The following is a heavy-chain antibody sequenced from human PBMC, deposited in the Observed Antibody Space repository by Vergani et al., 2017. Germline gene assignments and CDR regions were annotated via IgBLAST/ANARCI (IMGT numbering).Heavy chain of an antibody. CDR3: AKAIIVVPAAHDY. D-gene: IGHD2-2*01. CDR2: ISSSSSYI. J-gene: IGHJ4*02. CDR1: GFTFSSYS. V-gene: IGHV3-21*04. Sequence: EVQLVESGGGLVKPGGSLRLSCAASGFTFSSYSMNWVRQAPGKGLEWVSSISSSSSYIYYADSVKGRFTISRDNSKNTLYLQMNSLRAEDTAVYYCAKAIIVVPAAHDYWGQGTLVTVSS.